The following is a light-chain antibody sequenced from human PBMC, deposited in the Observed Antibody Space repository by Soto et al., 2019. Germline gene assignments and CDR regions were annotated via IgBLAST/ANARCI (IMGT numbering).Light chain of an antibody. CDR3: SSYTSSSTPSVV. J-gene: IGLJ2*01. Sequence: QSALTQPPSVSGSPGQSVTISCTGTSSDVGSYNRVSWYQQPPGTAPKLMIYEVSNRPSGVPDRFSGSKSGNTASLTISGLQAEDEADYYCSSYTSSSTPSVVFGGGTKLTVL. V-gene: IGLV2-18*02. CDR1: SSDVGSYNR. CDR2: EVS.